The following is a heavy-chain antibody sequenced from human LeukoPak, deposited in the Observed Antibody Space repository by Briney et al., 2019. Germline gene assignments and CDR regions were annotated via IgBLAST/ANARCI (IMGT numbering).Heavy chain of an antibody. CDR3: ARWGPFYYYCSALFFDY. Sequence: SETLSLTCAVYGGSFSGYYWSWIRQPPGKGLEWIGEINHSGSTNYNPSLKSRVTISVDTSKNQFSLKLSSVTAADTAGYYCARWGPFYYYCSALFFDYGGQGTLV. D-gene: IGHD3-22*01. V-gene: IGHV4-34*01. J-gene: IGHJ4*02. CDR1: GGSFSGYY. CDR2: INHSGST.